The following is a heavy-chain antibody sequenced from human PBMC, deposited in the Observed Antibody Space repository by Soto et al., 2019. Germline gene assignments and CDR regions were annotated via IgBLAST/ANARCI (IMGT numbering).Heavy chain of an antibody. CDR1: GFNFNIDG. Sequence: GGSLRLSCSASGFNFNIDGMTWVRQAPGKGLEWISDISTRGTTIHYADSVMDRFTISRDNSKTTLCLQLTSLRDEDTAVYYSARVAIMGVANTPLFFFDFWGQGTLVTVSS. CDR3: ARVAIMGVANTPLFFFDF. D-gene: IGHD2-15*01. V-gene: IGHV3-48*03. CDR2: ISTRGTTI. J-gene: IGHJ4*02.